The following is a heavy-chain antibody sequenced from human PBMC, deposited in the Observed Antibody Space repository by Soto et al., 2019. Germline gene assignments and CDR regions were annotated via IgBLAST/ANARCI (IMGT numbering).Heavy chain of an antibody. CDR1: GFTFSGSA. V-gene: IGHV3-73*01. CDR2: IRSKANSYAT. CDR3: TRVKTTVTTDYYYGMDV. Sequence: GGSLRLSCAASGFTFSGSAMHWVRQASGKGLEWVGRIRSKANSYATAYAASVKGRFTISRDDSKNTAYLQMNSLKTEDTAVYYCTRVKTTVTTDYYYGMDVWGQGTTVTVSS. D-gene: IGHD4-17*01. J-gene: IGHJ6*02.